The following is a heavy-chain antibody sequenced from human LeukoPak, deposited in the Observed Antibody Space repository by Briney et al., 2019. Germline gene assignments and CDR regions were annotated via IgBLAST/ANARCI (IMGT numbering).Heavy chain of an antibody. Sequence: GGSLRLSCAASGFTFSSNYMSWVRQAPGKGLEWVSVIYSGGSTYYADSVKGRFTISRDNSKNTLYLQMNSLRAEDTAVYYCARGLTGGYSGYDLVNWGQGTLVTVSS. D-gene: IGHD5-12*01. CDR1: GFTFSSNY. CDR3: ARGLTGGYSGYDLVN. CDR2: IYSGGST. J-gene: IGHJ4*02. V-gene: IGHV3-66*02.